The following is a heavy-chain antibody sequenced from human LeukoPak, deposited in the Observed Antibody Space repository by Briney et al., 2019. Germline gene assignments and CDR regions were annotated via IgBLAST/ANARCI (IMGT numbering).Heavy chain of an antibody. CDR3: ARSGDSSSSRRYYYYYYMDV. CDR1: GGSFSGYY. D-gene: IGHD6-6*01. Sequence: SDTLSLTCAVYGGSFSGYYWSWIRQPPGKGLEWIGEINHSGSTNYNPSIKSRVTIAVDTSKNQFSLKLSSVTAADTAVYYCARSGDSSSSRRYYYYYYMDVWGKGTTVTVSS. V-gene: IGHV4-34*01. CDR2: INHSGST. J-gene: IGHJ6*03.